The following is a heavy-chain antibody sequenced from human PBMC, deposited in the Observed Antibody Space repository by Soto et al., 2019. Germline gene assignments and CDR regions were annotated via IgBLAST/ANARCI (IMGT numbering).Heavy chain of an antibody. V-gene: IGHV3-30*18. CDR3: SKNGGRDWEDAFDI. CDR2: ISYDGSNK. Sequence: QVQLVESGGGVVQPGRSLRLSCAASGFTFSSYGMHWVRQAPGKGLEWVAVISYDGSNKYYADSVKGRFTNSRDNSKNALYLQTNSLRADDTAVYYCSKNGGRDWEDAFDIWGQGKMVTVSS. J-gene: IGHJ3*02. CDR1: GFTFSSYG. D-gene: IGHD2-21*02.